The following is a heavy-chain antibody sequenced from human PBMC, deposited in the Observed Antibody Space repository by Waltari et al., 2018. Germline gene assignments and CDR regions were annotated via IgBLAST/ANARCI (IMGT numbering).Heavy chain of an antibody. CDR2: IYSSATT. J-gene: IGHJ3*01. CDR1: GFTVTSPY. Sequence: EGQLVGSGGGLVKPGGSLRLSCAASGFTVTSPYMNWVRQAPGKGLEWVSTIYSSATTFYADSVKGRFTISRDNSKNLLFLQMDDLRVNDTAVYYCARGGQIVRPRPLDLWGPGTLVTVSS. CDR3: ARGGQIVRPRPLDL. V-gene: IGHV3-66*01. D-gene: IGHD6-6*01.